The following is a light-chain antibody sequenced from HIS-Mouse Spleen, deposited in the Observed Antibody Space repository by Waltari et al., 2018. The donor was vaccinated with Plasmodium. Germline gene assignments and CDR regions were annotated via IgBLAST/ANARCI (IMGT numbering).Light chain of an antibody. CDR1: QSVSSN. Sequence: EIVITQSPATLSVSLGESATISCRASQSVSSNLAWYQQKPGQAPRLLIYGASTRATGIPARFSGSGSGTEFTLTISSLQSEDFAVYYCQQYNNWSFTFGPGTKVDIK. CDR2: GAS. J-gene: IGKJ3*01. CDR3: QQYNNWSFT. V-gene: IGKV3-15*01.